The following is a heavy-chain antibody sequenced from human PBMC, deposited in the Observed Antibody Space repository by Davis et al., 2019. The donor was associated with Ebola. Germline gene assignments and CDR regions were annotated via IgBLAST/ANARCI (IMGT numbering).Heavy chain of an antibody. Sequence: ASVKVSCKASGGTFSSYAISWVRQAPGQGLEWMGRINAGNGNTKYSQKFQGRVTITRDTSASTAYMELSSLRSEDTAVYYCSRYCGGDCYSGPRGAIDYWGQGTLVTVSS. J-gene: IGHJ4*02. CDR3: SRYCGGDCYSGPRGAIDY. V-gene: IGHV1-3*01. CDR2: INAGNGNT. D-gene: IGHD2-21*02. CDR1: GGTFSSYA.